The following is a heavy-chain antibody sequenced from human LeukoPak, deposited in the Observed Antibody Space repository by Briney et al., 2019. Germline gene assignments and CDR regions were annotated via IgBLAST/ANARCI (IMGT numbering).Heavy chain of an antibody. CDR2: MSPNSGNT. V-gene: IGHV1-8*01. Sequence: GTSVKVSCKASGYTFTSYDINWVRQATGQGLEWMGWMSPNSGNTGYAQKFQGRVTMTRDTSTSTVYMELSSLRSEDTAVYYCARAYSGYDNGLWDYWGQGTLVTVSS. CDR3: ARAYSGYDNGLWDY. D-gene: IGHD5-12*01. J-gene: IGHJ4*02. CDR1: GYTFTSYD.